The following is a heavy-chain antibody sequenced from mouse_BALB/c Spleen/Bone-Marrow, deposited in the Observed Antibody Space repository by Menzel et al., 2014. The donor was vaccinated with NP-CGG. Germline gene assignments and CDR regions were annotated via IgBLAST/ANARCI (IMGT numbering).Heavy chain of an antibody. Sequence: EVQLLESGGGLVQPGGSLKLSCAASGFAFSRYWMSWVRQAPGKGLEWIGEINPDSSTINYTPSLKDKFIISRDNAKNTLYLKMSKVRSEDTTFYYCARNWDVRFDYWGQGTTLTVSS. D-gene: IGHD4-1*01. CDR2: INPDSSTI. CDR1: GFAFSRYW. J-gene: IGHJ2*01. V-gene: IGHV4-1*02. CDR3: ARNWDVRFDY.